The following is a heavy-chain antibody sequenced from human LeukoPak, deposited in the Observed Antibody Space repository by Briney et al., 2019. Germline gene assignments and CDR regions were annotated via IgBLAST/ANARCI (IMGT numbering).Heavy chain of an antibody. Sequence: PSETLSLTCTVSGASISTNYWSWIRQPPEKGLEWIGYVYYSGNTNYNPSLKSRVTISVDTSKNQFSLKLSSVTAADTAVYYCARGYNWKRPNAFDIWGQGTMVTVSS. V-gene: IGHV4-59*12. D-gene: IGHD1-1*01. J-gene: IGHJ3*02. CDR1: GASISTNY. CDR3: ARGYNWKRPNAFDI. CDR2: VYYSGNT.